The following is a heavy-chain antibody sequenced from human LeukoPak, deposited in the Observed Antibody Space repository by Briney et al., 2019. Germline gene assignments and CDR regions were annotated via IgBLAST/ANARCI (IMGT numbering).Heavy chain of an antibody. CDR2: INHSGST. Sequence: PSETLSLTCAVYGGSFRGYYWSWTRQPPGKGVEWIGEINHSGSTNNKPSLKSRGTIYVDTSKNQFSLKLSSVTAADTAVYYCARYSRYFQHWGQGTLVTVSS. V-gene: IGHV4-34*04. CDR1: GGSFRGYY. J-gene: IGHJ1*01. CDR3: ARYSRYFQH. D-gene: IGHD1-14*01.